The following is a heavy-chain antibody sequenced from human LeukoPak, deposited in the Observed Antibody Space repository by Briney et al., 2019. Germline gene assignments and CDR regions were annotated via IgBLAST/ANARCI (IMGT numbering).Heavy chain of an antibody. J-gene: IGHJ4*02. V-gene: IGHV3-23*01. CDR3: AKDLPDAGLDY. CDR1: GFTFSSCG. Sequence: GGSLRLSCAASGFTFSSCGMSWVRQAPGKGLEWVSAISGSGGSTYYADSVKGRFTISRDNSQNTLYLQMNSLRAEDTAVYYCAKDLPDAGLDYWGQGTLVTVSS. CDR2: ISGSGGST. D-gene: IGHD2-8*01.